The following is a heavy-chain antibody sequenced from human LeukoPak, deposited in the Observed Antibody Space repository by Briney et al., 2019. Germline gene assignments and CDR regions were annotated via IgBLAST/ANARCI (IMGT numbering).Heavy chain of an antibody. Sequence: SETLSLTCTVSGGSISSYYWSWIRQPPGKGLEWIGYIYYSGSTNYNPSLKSRVTISVDTSKNQFSLKLSSVAAADTAVYYCATPLPMVRGVIRSAYAFDIWGQGTMVTVSS. J-gene: IGHJ3*02. CDR1: GGSISSYY. D-gene: IGHD3-10*01. CDR2: IYYSGST. CDR3: ATPLPMVRGVIRSAYAFDI. V-gene: IGHV4-59*08.